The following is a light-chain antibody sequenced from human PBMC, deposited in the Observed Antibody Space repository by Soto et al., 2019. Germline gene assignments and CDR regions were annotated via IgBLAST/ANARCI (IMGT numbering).Light chain of an antibody. CDR2: GAF. Sequence: IVMTQSPGTLSLSPGERATLSCRASQTVSSNLISWYQQKPGQAHRLLIYGAFNRATGSPDRFRGSGSGTEFTLTISRLEPEGFAVYYCQHYDRSTGTFGQGTKLEIK. V-gene: IGKV3-20*01. CDR1: QTVSSNL. CDR3: QHYDRSTGT. J-gene: IGKJ1*01.